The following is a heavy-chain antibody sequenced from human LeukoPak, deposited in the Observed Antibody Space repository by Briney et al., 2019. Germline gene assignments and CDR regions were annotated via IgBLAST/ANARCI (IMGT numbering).Heavy chain of an antibody. V-gene: IGHV3-23*01. CDR1: GFTFASYA. J-gene: IGHJ4*02. Sequence: GGSLRLSCAASGFTFASYAMNWVRQAPGRGLEEVAVMSGSGRYINYADSVKGRFAISRDNSKNTVYLQMNDVRVEDTAVYYCAKDSSTETPGFFDYWGRGTLVIVSS. CDR3: AKDSSTETPGFFDY. CDR2: MSGSGRYI. D-gene: IGHD4-17*01.